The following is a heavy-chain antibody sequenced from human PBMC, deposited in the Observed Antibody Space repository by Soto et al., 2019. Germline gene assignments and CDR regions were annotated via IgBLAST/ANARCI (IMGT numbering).Heavy chain of an antibody. Sequence: GGSLRLSCVASGFTFSNYAMSWVRQAPGKGLVWVSRISSDGGGTACADSVKGRFTISRDNAKNTLYLQMNSLRAEDTAVYYSARDEAPYYDSSGYSPLFFDYWGQGTLVTVSS. CDR3: ARDEAPYYDSSGYSPLFFDY. J-gene: IGHJ4*02. D-gene: IGHD3-22*01. V-gene: IGHV3-74*01. CDR2: ISSDGGGT. CDR1: GFTFSNYA.